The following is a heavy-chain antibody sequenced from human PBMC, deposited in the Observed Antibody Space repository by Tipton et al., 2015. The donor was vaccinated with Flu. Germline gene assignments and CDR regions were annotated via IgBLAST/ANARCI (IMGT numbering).Heavy chain of an antibody. CDR1: GFTVSSNY. V-gene: IGHV3-66*01. CDR3: ARGVFGSGYYYDSSGYFPFDY. CDR2: IYSGGST. J-gene: IGHJ4*02. D-gene: IGHD3-22*01. Sequence: SLRLSCAASGFTVSSNYMSWVRQAPGKGLEWVSVIYSGGSTCYADSVKGRFTISRDNSKNTLYLQMNSLRAEDTAVYYCARGVFGSGYYYDSSGYFPFDYWGQGTLVTVSS.